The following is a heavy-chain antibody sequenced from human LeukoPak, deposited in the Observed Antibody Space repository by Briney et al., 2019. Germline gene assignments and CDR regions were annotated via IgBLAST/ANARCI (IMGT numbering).Heavy chain of an antibody. J-gene: IGHJ4*02. D-gene: IGHD6-19*01. CDR2: IYYSGST. CDR1: GGSISSYY. CDR3: ATGYSSGWYAIDY. Sequence: SETLSLTCTVSGGSISSYYWSWIRQPPGKGLEWIGYIYYSGSTNYNPSLKSRVTISVDTSKNQFSLKLSSVTVADTAVYYCATGYSSGWYAIDYWGQGTLVTVSS. V-gene: IGHV4-59*01.